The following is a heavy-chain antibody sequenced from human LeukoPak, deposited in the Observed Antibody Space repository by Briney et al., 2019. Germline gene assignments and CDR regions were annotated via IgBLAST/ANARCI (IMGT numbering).Heavy chain of an antibody. CDR1: GGSFSGYY. Sequence: PSETLSLTCAVYGGSFSGYYWSWIRQPPGKGLEWIGEINHSGSTNYYPSLKSRVTISVDTSKNQCSLKLSSVTAADTAVYYCARESRYFDWLLSDYYYYGMDVWGQGTTVTVSS. D-gene: IGHD3-9*01. CDR3: ARESRYFDWLLSDYYYYGMDV. CDR2: INHSGST. J-gene: IGHJ6*02. V-gene: IGHV4-34*01.